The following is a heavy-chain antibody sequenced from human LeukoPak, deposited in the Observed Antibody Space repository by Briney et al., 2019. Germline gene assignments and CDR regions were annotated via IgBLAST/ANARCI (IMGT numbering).Heavy chain of an antibody. CDR1: GFTFSSYA. Sequence: GGSLRLSCAASGFTFSSYAMHWVRQAPGKGLEWVAVISYDGSNKYYADSVKGRFTISRDNSKNTLHLQMNSLRAEDTAVYYCARDLTPTFYLSYYYGMDVWGQGTTVTVSS. CDR3: ARDLTPTFYLSYYYGMDV. CDR2: ISYDGSNK. D-gene: IGHD2/OR15-2a*01. J-gene: IGHJ6*02. V-gene: IGHV3-30-3*01.